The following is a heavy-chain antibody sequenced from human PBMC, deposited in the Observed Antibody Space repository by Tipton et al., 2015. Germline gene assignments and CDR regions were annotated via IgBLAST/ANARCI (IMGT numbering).Heavy chain of an antibody. CDR2: IKGSGDST. CDR1: GFTFSSYA. V-gene: IGHV3-23*01. Sequence: SLRLSCAASGFTFSSYAMNWVRQAPGKGLEWVSAIKGSGDSTYYVDSVRGRFTISRDNSKNTLYLQKNNLRVEDTAVYYCAKGLYCGGDCYGCWGPGTLVPVSS. J-gene: IGHJ4*02. CDR3: AKGLYCGGDCYGC. D-gene: IGHD2-21*01.